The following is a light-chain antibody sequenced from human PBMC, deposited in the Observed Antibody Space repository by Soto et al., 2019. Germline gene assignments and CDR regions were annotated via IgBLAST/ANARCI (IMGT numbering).Light chain of an antibody. CDR1: QGIXNY. Sequence: DIQMTQSPSSLSASVGDRVTITCRASQGIXNYLAWYQQKPGKVPKVLIYGASILQSGVPSRFSGSGSGTDFTLTISSLQPEDVATYYCQKYNGAPFTFGGGTKVEIK. V-gene: IGKV1-27*01. CDR2: GAS. J-gene: IGKJ4*01. CDR3: QKYNGAPFT.